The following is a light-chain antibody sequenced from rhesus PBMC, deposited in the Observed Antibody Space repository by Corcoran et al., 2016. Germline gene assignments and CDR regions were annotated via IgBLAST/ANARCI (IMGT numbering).Light chain of an antibody. CDR2: GAS. Sequence: ETVVTQSPATLSLSPGERATLSCRASQSVGSYLAWYQPKPGQAPRLLIYGASSRATGIPDRFSGSGSGTDFTLTISRLEPEDVGVYYCQQSSNLWTFGQGTKVEIK. CDR1: QSVGSY. J-gene: IGKJ1*01. V-gene: IGKV3-24*04. CDR3: QQSSNLWT.